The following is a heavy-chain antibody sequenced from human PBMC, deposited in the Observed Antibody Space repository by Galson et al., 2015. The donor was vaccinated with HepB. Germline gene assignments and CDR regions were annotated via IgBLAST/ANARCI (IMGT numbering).Heavy chain of an antibody. CDR1: GDSVSSNSAA. V-gene: IGHV6-1*01. D-gene: IGHD3-10*01. Sequence: CAISGDSVSSNSAAWNWIRQSPLRGLEWLGRTYYRSKWYNDHAVSVKSRITINPDTSKNQFSLQLNSVTPEDTAVYYCARVRGYGSGSYSFDYWGQGTLVTVSS. CDR3: ARVRGYGSGSYSFDY. CDR2: TYYRSKWYN. J-gene: IGHJ4*02.